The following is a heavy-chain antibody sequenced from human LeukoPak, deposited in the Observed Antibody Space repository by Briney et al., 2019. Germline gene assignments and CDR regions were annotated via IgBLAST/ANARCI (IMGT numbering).Heavy chain of an antibody. J-gene: IGHJ4*02. CDR1: GFTFSNYD. D-gene: IGHD3-10*01. CDR3: ARGGWFGELLRPFDY. V-gene: IGHV3-13*01. CDR2: IGTAGDT. Sequence: GSLRLSCAASGFTFSNYDMHWVRQATGKGLEWVSAIGTAGDTYYSGSVKGRFTISRENAKNSLYLQMNSLKAGDTAAYYCARGGWFGELLRPFDYWGQGSLVTVSS.